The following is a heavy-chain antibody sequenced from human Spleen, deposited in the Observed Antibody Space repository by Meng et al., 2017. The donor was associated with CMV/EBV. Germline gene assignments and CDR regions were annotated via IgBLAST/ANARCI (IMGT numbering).Heavy chain of an antibody. CDR2: IGTVGDT. Sequence: GGSLRLSCTASGFTFSTYDFHWVRQPTGKGLEWVSSIGTVGDTYSIGSVKGRFIISREDAKNSVYLQMNGLRDGDTGLYYCARARSPTRFDYWGQGALVTVSS. CDR1: GFTFSTYD. CDR3: ARARSPTRFDY. J-gene: IGHJ4*02. V-gene: IGHV3-13*01.